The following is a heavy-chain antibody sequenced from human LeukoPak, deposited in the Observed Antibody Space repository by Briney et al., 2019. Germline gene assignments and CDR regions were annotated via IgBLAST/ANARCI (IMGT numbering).Heavy chain of an antibody. CDR2: ISSSSSYI. V-gene: IGHV3-21*01. J-gene: IGHJ3*02. D-gene: IGHD2-2*01. Sequence: GGSLRLSCAASGFTFSSYSMNWVRQAPGKGLEWVSSISSSSSYIYYADSMKGRFTISRYNAKNSLYPQMNSLRAEDTAVYYCARDLGRYCSSTSCYPRVGAFDIWGQGTMVTVSS. CDR1: GFTFSSYS. CDR3: ARDLGRYCSSTSCYPRVGAFDI.